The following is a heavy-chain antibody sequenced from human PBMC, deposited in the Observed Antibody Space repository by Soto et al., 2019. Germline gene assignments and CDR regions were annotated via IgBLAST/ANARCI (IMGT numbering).Heavy chain of an antibody. CDR1: GYTFSSYA. Sequence: ASVKVSCKASGYTFSSYAMHWVRQAPGQRLEWMGWINAGNGNTKYSQKFQGRVTITRDTSASTAYMELSSLRSEDTAVYYCARDRYSSGWSWFDPWGQGTLVTVSS. D-gene: IGHD6-19*01. J-gene: IGHJ5*02. V-gene: IGHV1-3*01. CDR3: ARDRYSSGWSWFDP. CDR2: INAGNGNT.